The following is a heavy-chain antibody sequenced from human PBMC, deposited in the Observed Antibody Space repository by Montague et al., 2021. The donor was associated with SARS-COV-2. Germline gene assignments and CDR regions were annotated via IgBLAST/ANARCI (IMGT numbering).Heavy chain of an antibody. Sequence: SVKVSCEVSGYTLSHITMHWVRQVPGKGLEWMGSLDPYGFETVYKQTLQGRVALTADSSTETAYMELTNLISDDTAVYYCTTESISGVVIYAFAFWGQGTLVTVSS. CDR2: LDPYGFET. CDR1: GYTLSHIT. J-gene: IGHJ3*01. V-gene: IGHV1-24*01. CDR3: TTESISGVVIYAFAF. D-gene: IGHD3-3*02.